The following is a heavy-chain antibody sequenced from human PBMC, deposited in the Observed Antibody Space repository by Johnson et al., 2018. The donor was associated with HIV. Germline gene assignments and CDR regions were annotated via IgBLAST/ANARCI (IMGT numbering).Heavy chain of an antibody. CDR2: VSYDGSNI. Sequence: QMLLVESGGGLVQPGRSLRLSCAASGFTFTSYAMHWIRQAPGKGLEWVALVSYDGSNIHYADSVKGRFTISRDSSKNTLYLQMNSLRAEDTAVYYCARGRGYSYGAHAFDIWGQGTMVTVSS. D-gene: IGHD5-18*01. J-gene: IGHJ3*02. V-gene: IGHV3-30*04. CDR1: GFTFTSYA. CDR3: ARGRGYSYGAHAFDI.